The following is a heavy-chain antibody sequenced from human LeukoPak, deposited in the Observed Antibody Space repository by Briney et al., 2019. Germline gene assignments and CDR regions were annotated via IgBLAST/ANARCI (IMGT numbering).Heavy chain of an antibody. D-gene: IGHD2-21*01. CDR3: AKPDCGGDCQSSY. CDR1: GFTFSSYG. J-gene: IGHJ4*02. V-gene: IGHV3-30*02. Sequence: GGSLRLSCAASGFTFSSYGMHWVRQAPGKGLEWVTFIRYDGSNKYYADSVKGRFTISRDNSKNTLYLQMNSLRAEDTAVYYCAKPDCGGDCQSSYWGQGTLVTVSS. CDR2: IRYDGSNK.